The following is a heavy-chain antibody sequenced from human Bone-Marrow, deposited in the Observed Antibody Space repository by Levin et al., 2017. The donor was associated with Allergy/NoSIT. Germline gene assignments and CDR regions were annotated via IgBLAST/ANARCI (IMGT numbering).Heavy chain of an antibody. CDR2: INPNSGGT. CDR1: GYTFTGYY. V-gene: IGHV1-2*06. J-gene: IGHJ4*02. Sequence: ASVKVSCKASGYTFTGYYMHWVRQAPGQGLEWMGRINPNSGGTNYAQKFQGRVTMTRDTSISTAYMELSRLRSDDTAVYYCARLRFKSSSSDTYWGQGTLVTVSS. CDR3: ARLRFKSSSSDTY. D-gene: IGHD6-13*01.